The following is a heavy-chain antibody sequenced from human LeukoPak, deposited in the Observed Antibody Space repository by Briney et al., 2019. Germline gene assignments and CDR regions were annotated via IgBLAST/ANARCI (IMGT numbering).Heavy chain of an antibody. V-gene: IGHV3-33*01. D-gene: IGHD3-3*01. J-gene: IGHJ6*02. CDR2: IWYDGSNK. CDR3: ARENYDFQYYYYYGMDV. CDR1: GFTFSSYG. Sequence: GGSLRLSCAASGFTFSSYGIHWVRQAPGKGLEWVAVIWYDGSNKYYADSVKGRFTISRDNSKNTLYLQMNSLRAEDTAVYYCARENYDFQYYYYYGMDVWGQGTTVTVSS.